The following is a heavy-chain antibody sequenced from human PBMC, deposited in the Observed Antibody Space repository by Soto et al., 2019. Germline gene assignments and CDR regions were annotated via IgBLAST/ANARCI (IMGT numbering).Heavy chain of an antibody. CDR1: GYTFATHL. V-gene: IGHV5-51*01. CDR3: ARQSSYRLIGMDV. D-gene: IGHD5-18*01. CDR2: IYPGDSDT. Sequence: GDSLQISWRCSGYTFATHLISWVRHMPGEGLEWMGIIYPGDSDTRYSPSFQGQVTISADKSFSTAYLQWSSLKASDTAMYYCARQSSYRLIGMDVWGQGTKVTVSS. J-gene: IGHJ6*02.